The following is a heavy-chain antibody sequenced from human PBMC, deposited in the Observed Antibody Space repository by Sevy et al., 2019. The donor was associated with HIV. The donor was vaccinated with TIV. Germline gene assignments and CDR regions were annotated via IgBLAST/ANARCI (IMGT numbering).Heavy chain of an antibody. CDR3: ARDCSSTSCLWGMDV. D-gene: IGHD2-2*01. CDR2: IKLDGSEK. J-gene: IGHJ6*02. CDR1: GFTFSCYW. Sequence: GGSLRLSCAASGFTFSCYWMSWVRQAPGKGLEWVANIKLDGSEKYYVDSVKGRFTISRDNAKNSLYLQMNSLRAEDSAVYYCARDCSSTSCLWGMDVWGQGTTVTVSS. V-gene: IGHV3-7*03.